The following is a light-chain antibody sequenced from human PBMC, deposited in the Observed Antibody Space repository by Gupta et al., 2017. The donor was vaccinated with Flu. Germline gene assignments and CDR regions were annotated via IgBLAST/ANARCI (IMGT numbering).Light chain of an antibody. J-gene: IGLJ3*02. CDR2: KDS. V-gene: IGLV3-25*02. CDR1: PMPNQY. CDR3: QSIDNSDTYGV. Sequence: SSELTQPPSVSVSPGQTARITCSGDPMPNQYVYWFQQKPGQAPTLVIYKDSERPSGIPERFSGSSSGTTATLTISGVQTEDDADDYCQSIDNSDTYGVFGGGTKLTVL.